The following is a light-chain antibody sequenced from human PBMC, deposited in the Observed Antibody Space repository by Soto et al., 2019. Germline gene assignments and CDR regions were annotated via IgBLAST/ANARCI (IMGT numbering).Light chain of an antibody. CDR3: CSYAGSLVYV. J-gene: IGLJ1*01. CDR1: SSDVGGYNY. CDR2: DVS. V-gene: IGLV2-11*01. Sequence: QSALTQPRSVSGSPGQSVTISCTGNSSDVGGYNYVSWYQQHPGKAPKLMIYDVSKRPSGVPDRFSGSKSGNTASLTISGLQAEDEADYYCCSYAGSLVYVFGTGTKLTVL.